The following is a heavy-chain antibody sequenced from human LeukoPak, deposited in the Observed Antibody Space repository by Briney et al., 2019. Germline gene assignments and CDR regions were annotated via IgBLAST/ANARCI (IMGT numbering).Heavy chain of an antibody. D-gene: IGHD4-23*01. CDR2: ISWNSGSI. Sequence: GRSLRLSCAASGFTFDDYAMHWVRQAPGKGLEWVSGISWNSGSIGYADSVKGRFTISRDNAKNSLYLQMNSLRAEDTALYYCAKDIAGGNCYYYMDVWGKGTTVTVSS. CDR1: GFTFDDYA. V-gene: IGHV3-9*01. J-gene: IGHJ6*03. CDR3: AKDIAGGNCYYYMDV.